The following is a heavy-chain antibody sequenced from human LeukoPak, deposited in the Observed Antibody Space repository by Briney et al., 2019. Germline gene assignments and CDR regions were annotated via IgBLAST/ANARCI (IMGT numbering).Heavy chain of an antibody. Sequence: GGSLRLSCAASGFTFSSHWMHWVRQAPGEGLVWVSRVNGPGDWTHYADSVRGRFIISRDNAENTISLQMNNLRAEDTAVYFCAREVFEGQRQSDAFDVWAKEQWSPSPQ. CDR3: AREVFEGQRQSDAFDV. CDR2: VNGPGDWT. J-gene: IGHJ3*01. D-gene: IGHD6-25*01. V-gene: IGHV3-74*01. CDR1: GFTFSSHW.